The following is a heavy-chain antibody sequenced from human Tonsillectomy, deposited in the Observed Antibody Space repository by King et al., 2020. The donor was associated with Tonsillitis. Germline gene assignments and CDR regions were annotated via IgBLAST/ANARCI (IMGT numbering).Heavy chain of an antibody. J-gene: IGHJ5*02. CDR3: AGEVILDYDSSGSFFNWFDP. D-gene: IGHD3-22*01. CDR1: GGSISSSGYS. CDR2: IYHSGST. V-gene: IGHV4-30-2*01. Sequence: LQLQESGSGLVKPSQTLSLTCAVSGGSISSSGYSWSWIRQPPGKGLEWIGYIYHSGSTYSNPSLKSRVTISVDRSKNQFSLKLSSVTAADTAVYFCAGEVILDYDSSGSFFNWFDPWGQGTLVTVSS.